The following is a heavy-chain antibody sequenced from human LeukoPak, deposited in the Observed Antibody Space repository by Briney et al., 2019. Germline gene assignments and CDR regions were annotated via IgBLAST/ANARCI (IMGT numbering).Heavy chain of an antibody. CDR1: GGSISSYY. CDR3: ARLPGCSGADCFRAFDI. J-gene: IGHJ3*02. D-gene: IGHD2-21*02. Sequence: PSETLSLTCTVSGGSISSYYWSWIRQPPGKGLKWIGYIHHSGSANYNPSLRSRITMSVDTSKNHFSLSLTSVTAADTAVYYCARLPGCSGADCFRAFDIWGQGTMVTVSS. CDR2: IHHSGSA. V-gene: IGHV4-59*08.